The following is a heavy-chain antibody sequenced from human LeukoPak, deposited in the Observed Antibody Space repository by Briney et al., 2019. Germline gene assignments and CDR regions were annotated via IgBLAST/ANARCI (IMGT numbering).Heavy chain of an antibody. CDR3: ARGGRGYDLSWFDP. CDR1: GGSISTYY. D-gene: IGHD5-12*01. CDR2: IYYSGRS. V-gene: IGHV4-59*01. J-gene: IGHJ5*02. Sequence: SQSLSLTWTVAGGSISTYYSGCIRQPPGKGLEWIGHIYYSGRSNYNPSLTSRVTISVDTSKNQFSLKLSSVTAADTAVYHCARGGRGYDLSWFDPWGQGTLVTVSS.